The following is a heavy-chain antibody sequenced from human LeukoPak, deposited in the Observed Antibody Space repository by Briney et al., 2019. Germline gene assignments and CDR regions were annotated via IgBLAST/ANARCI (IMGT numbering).Heavy chain of an antibody. D-gene: IGHD2-8*01. CDR3: AKESSLNH. CDR1: GFTFSSYA. V-gene: IGHV3-23*01. Sequence: AGGSLRLSCVASGFTFSSYAMSWVRQAPGKGLEWVSGISGSSGRTYYADSVKGRFTISRDNSKNTLYLQMNSLRAEDTAVYYCAKESSLNHWGQGTLVTVSS. J-gene: IGHJ4*02. CDR2: ISGSSGRT.